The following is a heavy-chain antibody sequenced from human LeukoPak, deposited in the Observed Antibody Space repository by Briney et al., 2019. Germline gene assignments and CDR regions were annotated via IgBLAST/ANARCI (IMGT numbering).Heavy chain of an antibody. V-gene: IGHV3-30*03. Sequence: PGRSLRLSCAASGFTFSSYGMHWVRQAPGKGLKWVAVISYDGSNKYYADSVKGRFTISRDNSKNTLYLQMNSLRAEDTAVYYCATEMDPYGSGSYYPYFAFDYWGQGTLVTVSS. CDR3: ATEMDPYGSGSYYPYFAFDY. CDR2: ISYDGSNK. CDR1: GFTFSSYG. D-gene: IGHD3-10*01. J-gene: IGHJ4*02.